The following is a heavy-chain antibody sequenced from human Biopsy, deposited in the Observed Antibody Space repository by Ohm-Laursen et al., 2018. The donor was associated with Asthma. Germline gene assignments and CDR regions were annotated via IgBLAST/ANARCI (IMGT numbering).Heavy chain of an antibody. Sequence: GSLRLSCAASGFTFSTHHLSWVRQAPGKGLEWVSSINGGGDRTWYADSVKGRFTISRDNSKHTMYLHMNSLRGDGTAIYYCAKMSEPSYWGQGTWVTVSS. D-gene: IGHD1-26*01. J-gene: IGHJ4*02. V-gene: IGHV3-23*01. CDR1: GFTFSTHH. CDR2: INGGGDRT. CDR3: AKMSEPSY.